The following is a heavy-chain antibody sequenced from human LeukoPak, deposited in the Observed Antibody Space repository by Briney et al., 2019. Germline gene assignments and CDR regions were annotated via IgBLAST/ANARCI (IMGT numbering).Heavy chain of an antibody. J-gene: IGHJ4*02. V-gene: IGHV3-30-3*01. Sequence: GGSLRLSCAASGFTFSSCAMHWVRQAPGKGLEWVAAISYDGRNKYYADSVQGRFTFSRDNSKNMLYLQMNSLRAEDTAVYYCARDGKPDYYDSSGYDYFDYWGQGTLVTVSS. CDR2: ISYDGRNK. CDR3: ARDGKPDYYDSSGYDYFDY. D-gene: IGHD3-22*01. CDR1: GFTFSSCA.